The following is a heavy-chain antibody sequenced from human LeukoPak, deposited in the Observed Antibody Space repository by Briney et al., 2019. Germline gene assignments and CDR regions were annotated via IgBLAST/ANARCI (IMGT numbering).Heavy chain of an antibody. CDR2: INPNSGGT. D-gene: IGHD5-12*01. V-gene: IGHV1-2*02. CDR1: GYTFTGYY. J-gene: IGHJ6*03. CDR3: ARNSGYEDLNYYYYYMDV. Sequence: ASVKVSCKASGYTFTGYYMHWVRQAPGQGLEWMGWINPNSGGTNYAQKLQGRVTMTRDTSISTAYMELSRLRSDDTAVYYCARNSGYEDLNYYYYYMDVWGKGTTVTVSS.